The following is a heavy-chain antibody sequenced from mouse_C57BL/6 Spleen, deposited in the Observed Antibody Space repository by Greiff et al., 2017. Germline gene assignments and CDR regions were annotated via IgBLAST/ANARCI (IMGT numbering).Heavy chain of an antibody. Sequence: EVQLVESGGGLVQPGGSLKLSCAASGFTFSDYYMYWVRQTPEKRLEWVAYISNGGGSTYYPDTVKGRFTISRDNAKNTLYLQMSRLKSEDTAMYYCAREGKTVVAPYYAMDYWGQGTSVTVSS. CDR1: GFTFSDYY. D-gene: IGHD1-1*01. V-gene: IGHV5-12*01. CDR2: ISNGGGST. CDR3: AREGKTVVAPYYAMDY. J-gene: IGHJ4*01.